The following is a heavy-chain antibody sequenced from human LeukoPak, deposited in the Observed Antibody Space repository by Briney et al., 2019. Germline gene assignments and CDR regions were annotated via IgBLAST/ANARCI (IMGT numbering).Heavy chain of an antibody. J-gene: IGHJ5*02. D-gene: IGHD3-10*01. Sequence: ASVQVSCKASGYTFTSYAMHWVRQAPGQRLEWMGWINAGNGNTKYSQKFQGRVTITRDTSASTAYMELNSLRSEDTAVYYCARGRMVRGVIITYNWFDPWGQGTLVTVSS. CDR2: INAGNGNT. CDR3: ARGRMVRGVIITYNWFDP. CDR1: GYTFTSYA. V-gene: IGHV1-3*01.